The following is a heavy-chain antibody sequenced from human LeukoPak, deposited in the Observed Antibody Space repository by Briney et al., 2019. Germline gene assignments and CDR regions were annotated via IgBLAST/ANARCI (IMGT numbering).Heavy chain of an antibody. V-gene: IGHV4-34*01. CDR2: INHGGGT. D-gene: IGHD3-9*01. Sequence: SETLSLTCAVDGVSSSGYYWGWIGQPPGKGREWIAEINHGGGTNYNASLRSRVTVYVDTSKNQFSLKLSSVPAADTAVYYCARGGGNLLPFFDPTYYYYMDVWGKGTTVTVSS. CDR1: GVSSSGYY. CDR3: ARGGGNLLPFFDPTYYYYMDV. J-gene: IGHJ6*03.